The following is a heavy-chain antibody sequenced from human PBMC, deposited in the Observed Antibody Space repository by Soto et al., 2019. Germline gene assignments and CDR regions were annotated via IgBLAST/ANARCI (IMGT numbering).Heavy chain of an antibody. V-gene: IGHV4-61*08. Sequence: LSLTCTVSGGAVSSGDYFWSWLRQSPGKRLEWIAYIYYSGSTNYNPSLKSRATISVDTSKSQVSLTLTSMTAADAAVYYCARSPNYYYYGFDVWGQGTTVTVSS. D-gene: IGHD3-10*01. CDR1: GGAVSSGDYF. J-gene: IGHJ6*02. CDR3: ARSPNYYYYGFDV. CDR2: IYYSGST.